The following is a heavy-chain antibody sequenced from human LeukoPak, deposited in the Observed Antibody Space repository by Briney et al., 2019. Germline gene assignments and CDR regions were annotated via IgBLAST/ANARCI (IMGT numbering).Heavy chain of an antibody. CDR2: IWYDGSNK. CDR3: AKDHRRYCSGGSCGSIDY. CDR1: GFTFSSYG. D-gene: IGHD2-15*01. J-gene: IGHJ4*02. V-gene: IGHV3-33*06. Sequence: PGGSLRLSCAASGFTFSSYGMHWVRQAPGKGLEWVAVIWYDGSNKYYADSVKGRFTISRDNSKNTLYLQMNSLRAEDTAVYYCAKDHRRYCSGGSCGSIDYWGQGTLVTVSS.